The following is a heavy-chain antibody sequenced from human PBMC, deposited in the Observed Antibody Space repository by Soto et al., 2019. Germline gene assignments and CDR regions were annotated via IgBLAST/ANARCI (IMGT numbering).Heavy chain of an antibody. Sequence: GGSLRLSCAASGFTFDDYAMHWVRQAPGKGLEWVSGISWNSGSIGYADSVKGRFTISRDNAKNSLYLQMNSLRAEDTALYYCAKDNMVREEWDSYNWFDPWGQGTLVTVSS. V-gene: IGHV3-9*01. CDR2: ISWNSGSI. D-gene: IGHD3-10*01. J-gene: IGHJ5*02. CDR3: AKDNMVREEWDSYNWFDP. CDR1: GFTFDDYA.